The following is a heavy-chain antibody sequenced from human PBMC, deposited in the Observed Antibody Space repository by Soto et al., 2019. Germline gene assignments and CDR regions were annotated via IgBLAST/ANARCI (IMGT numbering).Heavy chain of an antibody. CDR3: AHRPDIAVAGATFDY. CDR2: IYWDDDK. J-gene: IGHJ4*02. D-gene: IGHD6-19*01. V-gene: IGHV2-5*02. Sequence: QITLKESGPTLVKPTQTLTLTCTFSGFPLSTSGVGVGWIRQPPGKALEWLALIYWDDDKRYSPSLKSRLTITKDTSKNQVVLTMTNMDPVDTATYYCAHRPDIAVAGATFDYWGQGTLVTVSS. CDR1: GFPLSTSGVG.